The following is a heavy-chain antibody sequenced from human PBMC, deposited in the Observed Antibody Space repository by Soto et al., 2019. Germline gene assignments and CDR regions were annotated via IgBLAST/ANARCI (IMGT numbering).Heavy chain of an antibody. J-gene: IGHJ4*02. CDR2: IYYSGST. Sequence: PSETLSLTCTVSGASINSGDYYWSWIRQPPGKGLEWIGRIYYSGSTYYNPSLKSRVTISVDTSKNQFSLKLSSVTAADTAVYYCARLSITMIVAGGFDYWGQGTLVTVSS. V-gene: IGHV4-39*01. CDR1: GASINSGDYY. CDR3: ARLSITMIVAGGFDY. D-gene: IGHD3-22*01.